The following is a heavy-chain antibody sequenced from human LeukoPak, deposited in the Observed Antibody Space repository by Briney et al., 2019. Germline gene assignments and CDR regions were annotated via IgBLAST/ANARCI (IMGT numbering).Heavy chain of an antibody. Sequence: GGSLRLSCAASGFTFDYYGMHWVRQAPGKGLEWVSLISVDGGSTDYADSVKGRFTISRDNSKNSLYLQMNSLRTEDTAFYYCAKDRGAYDDYYYGMDVWGQGTTVTVSS. V-gene: IGHV3-43*02. CDR3: AKDRGAYDDYYYGMDV. J-gene: IGHJ6*02. CDR2: ISVDGGST. D-gene: IGHD3-16*01. CDR1: GFTFDYYG.